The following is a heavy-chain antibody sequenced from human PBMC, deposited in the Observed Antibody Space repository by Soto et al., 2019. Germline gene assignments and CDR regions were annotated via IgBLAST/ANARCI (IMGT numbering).Heavy chain of an antibody. J-gene: IGHJ4*02. V-gene: IGHV4-59*01. CDR2: IYYSGST. Sequence: SETLSLTCTVSGGSISSYYWSWIRQPPGKGLEWIGYIYYSGSTNYNPSLKSRVTISVDTSKNQFSLKLSSVTAADTAVYYCEREGYCSGGSCYPDYWGQGTLVTVSS. CDR1: GGSISSYY. D-gene: IGHD2-15*01. CDR3: EREGYCSGGSCYPDY.